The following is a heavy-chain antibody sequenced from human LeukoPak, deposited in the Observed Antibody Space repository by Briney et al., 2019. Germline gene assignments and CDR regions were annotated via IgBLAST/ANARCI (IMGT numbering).Heavy chain of an antibody. D-gene: IGHD3-10*01. J-gene: IGHJ3*02. Sequence: PSETLSLTCTVSGGSMTSYYWNWIRQPPGKGLEWIGFIFYSGSTNYNPSLKSRVTISVDASRNQFSLKLSSVTAADTAIYYCARRGGITIDDAFDIWGQGTMVTVSS. CDR2: IFYSGST. V-gene: IGHV4-59*01. CDR1: GGSMTSYY. CDR3: ARRGGITIDDAFDI.